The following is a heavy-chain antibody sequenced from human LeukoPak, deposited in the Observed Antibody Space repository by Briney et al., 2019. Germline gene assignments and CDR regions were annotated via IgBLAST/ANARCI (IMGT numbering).Heavy chain of an antibody. Sequence: GGSLRLSCAASGFTFSDYYMSWIRQAPGKGLEWVSYISSSSSYTKCADSVKGRFTIPRDNAKNSLFLQVNSLRAEDTAVYYCARGTGTTAYFDYWGQGTLVTVSS. CDR2: ISSSSSYT. V-gene: IGHV3-11*06. D-gene: IGHD1-1*01. J-gene: IGHJ4*02. CDR3: ARGTGTTAYFDY. CDR1: GFTFSDYY.